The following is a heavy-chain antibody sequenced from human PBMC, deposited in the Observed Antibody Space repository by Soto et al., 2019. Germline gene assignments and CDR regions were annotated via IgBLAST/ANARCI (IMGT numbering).Heavy chain of an antibody. J-gene: IGHJ3*02. V-gene: IGHV4-59*01. Sequence: PSETLSLTCTVSGGSISSYYWSWIRQPPGKGLEGIGYMYYSGSTNYNPSLKSRVTISVDTSKNQFSLKLSSVTAADTAVYYCARVWGGAFDIWGQGTMVTVSS. CDR2: MYYSGST. D-gene: IGHD3-10*01. CDR3: ARVWGGAFDI. CDR1: GGSISSYY.